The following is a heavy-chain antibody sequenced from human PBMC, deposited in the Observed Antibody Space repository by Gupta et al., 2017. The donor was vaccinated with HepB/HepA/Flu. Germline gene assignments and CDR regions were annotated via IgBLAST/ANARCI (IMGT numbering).Heavy chain of an antibody. J-gene: IGHJ4*02. CDR1: GFTFSSSW. Sequence: EVQLVGSGGGLVQPGGSLRLSCAASGFTFSSSWMSWVRQAPGKGLEWVANIKQDGSEKYYVDSVKGRFTISRDNAKNSLYLQMNSLRAEDTAVYYCARVVSVEVGERGPGDYWGQGTLVTVSS. CDR2: IKQDGSEK. D-gene: IGHD1-26*01. CDR3: ARVVSVEVGERGPGDY. V-gene: IGHV3-7*01.